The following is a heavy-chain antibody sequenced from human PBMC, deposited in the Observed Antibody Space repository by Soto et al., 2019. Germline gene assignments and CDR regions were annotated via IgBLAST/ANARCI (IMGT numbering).Heavy chain of an antibody. D-gene: IGHD4-17*01. V-gene: IGHV1-69*04. CDR3: ARDPSNDYGGDTFDY. Sequence: ASVNVSCKASGGTFSSYAIHWVRQAPGQGLEWLGKIIPSYDRANYAQKFQGRVTVTADTYTTTAYMELSSLRSDDTAVYYCARDPSNDYGGDTFDYWGQGTLVTVSS. J-gene: IGHJ4*02. CDR2: IIPSYDRA. CDR1: GGTFSSYA.